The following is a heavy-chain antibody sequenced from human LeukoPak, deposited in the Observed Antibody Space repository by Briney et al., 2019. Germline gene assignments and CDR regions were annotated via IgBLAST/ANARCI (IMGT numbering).Heavy chain of an antibody. CDR2: ITPYNGNT. D-gene: IGHD1-26*01. V-gene: IGHV1-18*01. CDR1: GYTFTSYG. CDR3: AREASSGAYNDY. J-gene: IGHJ4*02. Sequence: ASVKVSGKASGYTFTSYGISWVRQAPGQGLEWMGYITPYNGNTNYAQKLQGRVTMTTDTSTSTVYMELRSLRSDDTAVYYCAREASSGAYNDYWGQGTLVTVSS.